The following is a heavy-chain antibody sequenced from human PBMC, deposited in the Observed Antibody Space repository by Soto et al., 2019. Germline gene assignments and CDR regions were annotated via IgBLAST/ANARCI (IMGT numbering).Heavy chain of an antibody. D-gene: IGHD4-17*01. J-gene: IGHJ3*02. CDR2: IYYTGTT. CDR1: GGSISSNDNY. CDR3: ARAELSVDYGDFHAFDN. Sequence: PSEILSLTCTVSGGSISSNDNYWGWIRQPPGKGLEWIGSIYYTGTTYYNPSLKSRVTISVDTSKNQFSLKLSSVTAADTAVYFCARAELSVDYGDFHAFDNWGQGTMVTVSS. V-gene: IGHV4-39*01.